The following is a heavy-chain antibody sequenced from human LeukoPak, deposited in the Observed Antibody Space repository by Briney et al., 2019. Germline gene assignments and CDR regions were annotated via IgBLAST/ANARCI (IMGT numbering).Heavy chain of an antibody. CDR3: ARDTYYYGSGSPLVGFDH. CDR2: VYDSGST. D-gene: IGHD3-10*01. J-gene: IGHJ4*02. V-gene: IGHV4-59*01. Sequence: AETLSLTCSVSGGSIRSYAWSWIRQPPGKGLEWIGNVYDSGSTNYNPSLKSRVTISVDTPKHQFSLQLSSVTAADTAVYYCARDTYYYGSGSPLVGFDHWGQGTLVTVSS. CDR1: GGSIRSYA.